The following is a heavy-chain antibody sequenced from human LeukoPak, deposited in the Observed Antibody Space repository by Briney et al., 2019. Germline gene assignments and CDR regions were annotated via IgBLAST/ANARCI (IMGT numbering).Heavy chain of an antibody. J-gene: IGHJ6*03. CDR1: GGSISSYY. CDR2: IYYSGST. D-gene: IGHD2-15*01. CDR3: ARSVEGYCSGGSCYYYSYYMDV. V-gene: IGHV4-59*01. Sequence: SETLSLTCTVSGGSISSYYWSWIRQPPGTGLEWIGYIYYSGSTNYNPSLKSRVTISVDTSKNQFSLKLNSATAADTAVFYCARSVEGYCSGGSCYYYSYYMDVWGKGTTVTVSS.